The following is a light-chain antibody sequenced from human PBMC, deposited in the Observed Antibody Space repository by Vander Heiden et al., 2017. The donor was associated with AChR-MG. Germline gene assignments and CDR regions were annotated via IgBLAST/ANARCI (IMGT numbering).Light chain of an antibody. CDR1: RNNVGDHG. V-gene: IGLV10-54*04. J-gene: IGLJ1*01. CDR3: SAWDRSLRAPV. CDR2: RDT. Sequence: QAGLTQPPPVSMGLRQTATLTCTGNRNNVGDHGAAWLQQHQGHPPKLLSYRDTNRPSGISDRFSASRSGNTASLTISGLQPEDEADYYCSAWDRSLRAPVFGPGTKVTVL.